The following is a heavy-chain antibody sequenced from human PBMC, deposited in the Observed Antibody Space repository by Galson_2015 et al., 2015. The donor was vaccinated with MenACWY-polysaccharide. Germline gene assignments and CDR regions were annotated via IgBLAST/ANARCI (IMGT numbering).Heavy chain of an antibody. CDR3: AKDSGYSNSDPIVY. D-gene: IGHD6-6*01. CDR1: GFTFSTYW. CDR2: IKQDGSEN. Sequence: SLRLSCAASGFTFSTYWMTWVRQAPGKGLEWVANIKQDGSENYYVDSVKGRFTFSRDNAKNSLYLQMNSLRAEDTAVYYCAKDSGYSNSDPIVYWGQGTLVTVSS. V-gene: IGHV3-7*03. J-gene: IGHJ4*02.